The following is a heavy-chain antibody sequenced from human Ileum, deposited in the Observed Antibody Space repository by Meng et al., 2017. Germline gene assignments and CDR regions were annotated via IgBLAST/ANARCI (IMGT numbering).Heavy chain of an antibody. Sequence: VHLLQSGGGLVESGGSLRLSCAASGFPFSFYAMGLVRQDPGQGRELASAISASGYNTYYADSVKGRFTVSRDNSKYTLYLQMESLRADYTAMYYCAFDFWGQGTLVTVSS. CDR2: ISASGYNT. CDR1: GFPFSFYA. CDR3: AFDF. J-gene: IGHJ4*02. V-gene: IGHV3-23*01.